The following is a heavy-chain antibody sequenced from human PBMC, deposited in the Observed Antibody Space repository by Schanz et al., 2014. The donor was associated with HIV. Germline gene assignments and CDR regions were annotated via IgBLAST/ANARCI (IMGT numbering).Heavy chain of an antibody. CDR1: GYTFTSYG. CDR2: INPNSGGT. V-gene: IGHV1-2*02. D-gene: IGHD3-22*01. CDR3: TRLHYYYDRSGFSFDC. Sequence: QVQLVQSGAEVKKPGASVKVSCKASGYTFTSYGINWVRQAPGQGLEWMGWINPNSGGTNLAQKFEGRVTMTIDRSITTASMELSRLNSDDTAMYFYTRLHYYYDRSGFSFDCWGQGTLVTVSS. J-gene: IGHJ4*02.